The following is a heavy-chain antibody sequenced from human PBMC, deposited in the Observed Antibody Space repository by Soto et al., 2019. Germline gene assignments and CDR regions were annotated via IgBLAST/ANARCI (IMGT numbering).Heavy chain of an antibody. CDR1: DYSISSGYY. CDR2: IYHSGST. Sequence: PSETLSLTCAVSDYSISSGYYWGWIRQPPGKGLEWIGSIYHSGSTYYNPSLKSRVTISVDTSKNQFSLKLSSVTAADTAVYYCARFPGGWLDYWGQGTLVTVSS. CDR3: ARFPGGWLDY. D-gene: IGHD6-19*01. V-gene: IGHV4-38-2*01. J-gene: IGHJ4*02.